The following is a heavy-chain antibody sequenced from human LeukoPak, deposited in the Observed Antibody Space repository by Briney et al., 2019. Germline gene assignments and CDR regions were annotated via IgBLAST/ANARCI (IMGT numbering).Heavy chain of an antibody. Sequence: SETLSLTCTVSGGSISSYYWSWIRQPPGKGLEWIGYIYYSGSTNYNPSLKSRVTISVDTSKNQFSLKLSSVTAADTAVYYCARAGGGSYYKDFDYWGQGTLVTVSS. V-gene: IGHV4-59*01. CDR1: GGSISSYY. CDR3: ARAGGGSYYKDFDY. D-gene: IGHD1-26*01. CDR2: IYYSGST. J-gene: IGHJ4*02.